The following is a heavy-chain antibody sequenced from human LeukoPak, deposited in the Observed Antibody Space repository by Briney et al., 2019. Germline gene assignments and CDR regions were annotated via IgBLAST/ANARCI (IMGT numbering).Heavy chain of an antibody. V-gene: IGHV4-34*01. Sequence: PSETLSLTCAVYGGSFSGYYWSWIRQPPGKGLEWIGEINHSGSTNHTPSLKSRVTISVDTSKTHFSLKLSPVPAADTAVYYCARGQQGDYYDSSVRARNWFDPWGQGTLVTVSS. CDR1: GGSFSGYY. CDR3: ARGQQGDYYDSSVRARNWFDP. D-gene: IGHD3-22*01. CDR2: INHSGST. J-gene: IGHJ5*02.